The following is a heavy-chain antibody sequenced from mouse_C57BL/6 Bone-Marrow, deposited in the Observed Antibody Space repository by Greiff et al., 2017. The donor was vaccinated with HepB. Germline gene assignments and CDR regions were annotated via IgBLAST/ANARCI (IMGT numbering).Heavy chain of an antibody. J-gene: IGHJ4*01. V-gene: IGHV1-42*01. Sequence: VQLQQSGPELVKISCKASGYSFTGYYMNWVKQSPEKSLEWIGEINPSTGGTTYNQKFKAKATLTVDKSSSTAYMQLKSLTSEDSAVYYCPRVPYGSSYCYAMDYWGQGTSVTVSS. D-gene: IGHD1-1*01. CDR2: INPSTGGT. CDR1: GYSFTGYY. CDR3: PRVPYGSSYCYAMDY.